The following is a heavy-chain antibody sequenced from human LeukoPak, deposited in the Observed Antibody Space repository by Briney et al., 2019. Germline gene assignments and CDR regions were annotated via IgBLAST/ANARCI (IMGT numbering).Heavy chain of an antibody. D-gene: IGHD3-9*01. V-gene: IGHV3-21*01. CDR1: GFTFSSYS. CDR2: ISSSSSYI. Sequence: GSLRLSCAASGFTFSSYSMNWVRQAPGKGLAWVSSISSSSSYIYYADSVKGRFTISRDNAKNSLYLQMNSLRAEDTAVYYCARSTAHYDILTGGSDYWGQGTMVTVSS. J-gene: IGHJ4*02. CDR3: ARSTAHYDILTGGSDY.